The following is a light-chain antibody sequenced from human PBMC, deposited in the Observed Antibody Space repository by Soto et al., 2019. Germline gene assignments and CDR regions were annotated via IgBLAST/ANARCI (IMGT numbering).Light chain of an antibody. CDR3: QQYKSDPYT. V-gene: IGKV1-5*01. CDR2: DAS. CDR1: QSVSSW. J-gene: IGKJ2*01. Sequence: DIQMTQSPSTLSASVGDRVTITCRASQSVSSWLAWYQQKPGKAPKLVIYDASSSESGVPSRFSGSGSGTDFTRSISSRQPDDFATYYCQQYKSDPYTLGQGNKLEIK.